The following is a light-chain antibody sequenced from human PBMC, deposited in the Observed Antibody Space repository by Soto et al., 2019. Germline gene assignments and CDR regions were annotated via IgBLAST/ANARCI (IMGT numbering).Light chain of an antibody. CDR1: QSVSSK. Sequence: EIVMAQSPAPLSVSPGERATLSCRASQSVSSKLAWYQQKPGQAPRLLIYDASNRATGIPARFSGSGSGTDFTLTISSLEPEDFAVYYCQQRSNWMITFGQGTRLEIK. CDR3: QQRSNWMIT. V-gene: IGKV3-11*01. J-gene: IGKJ5*01. CDR2: DAS.